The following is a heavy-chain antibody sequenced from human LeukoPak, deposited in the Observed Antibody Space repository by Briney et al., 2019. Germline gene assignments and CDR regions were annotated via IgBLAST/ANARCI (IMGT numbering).Heavy chain of an antibody. V-gene: IGHV4-39*07. D-gene: IGHD3-9*01. CDR3: ARGIPILRYFDWLADGGYYFDY. CDR2: INHSGST. CDR1: GGSISSISSNNYH. J-gene: IGHJ4*02. Sequence: SETLSLTCIVSGGSISSISSNNYHWGWIRQPPGKGLEWIGEINHSGSTNYNPSLKSRVTISVDTSKNQFSLKLSSVTAADTAVYYCARGIPILRYFDWLADGGYYFDYWGQGTLVTVSS.